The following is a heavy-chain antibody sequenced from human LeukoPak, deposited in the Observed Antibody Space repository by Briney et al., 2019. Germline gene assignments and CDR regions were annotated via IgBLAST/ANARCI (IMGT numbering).Heavy chain of an antibody. J-gene: IGHJ4*02. CDR2: IYYSGST. V-gene: IGHV4-39*07. CDR1: GGSISSSSYY. D-gene: IGHD1-1*01. CDR3: ARELEPWFDY. Sequence: SETLSLTCTVSGGSISSSSYYWGWIRQPPGKGLEWIGSIYYSGSTYYNPSLKSRVTISVDTSKDQFSLKLSSVTAADTAVYYCARELEPWFDYWGQGTLVTVSS.